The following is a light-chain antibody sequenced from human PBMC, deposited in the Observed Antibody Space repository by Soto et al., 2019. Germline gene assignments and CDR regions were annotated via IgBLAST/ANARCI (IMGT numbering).Light chain of an antibody. CDR3: SAYRSTTLVV. CDR1: SSDVGSYNY. J-gene: IGLJ2*01. V-gene: IGLV2-14*01. Sequence: QSALPQPASVSGSPGQSITISCTGTSSDVGSYNYISWYQQHPGKAPKLMIYEVSNRPSGVSNRFSGSKSANTASLTISGLQAEDEADYYCSAYRSTTLVVFGGGTKLTVL. CDR2: EVS.